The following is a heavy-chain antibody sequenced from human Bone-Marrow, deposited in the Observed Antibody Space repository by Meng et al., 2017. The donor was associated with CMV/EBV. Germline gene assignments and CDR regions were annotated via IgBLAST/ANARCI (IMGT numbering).Heavy chain of an antibody. Sequence: ASVKVSCKASGYTFTGYYMHWVRQAPGQGLEWMGWINPNSGGTNYAQKFQGRVTMTRDTSISTAYMELSRLRSDDTAVYYCARDVVPAATLPGGAVDIWGQGTMVTVSS. CDR1: GYTFTGYY. V-gene: IGHV1-2*02. CDR2: INPNSGGT. D-gene: IGHD2-2*01. CDR3: ARDVVPAATLPGGAVDI. J-gene: IGHJ3*02.